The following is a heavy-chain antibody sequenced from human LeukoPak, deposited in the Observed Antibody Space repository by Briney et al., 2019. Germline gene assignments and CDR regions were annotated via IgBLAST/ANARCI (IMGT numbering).Heavy chain of an antibody. V-gene: IGHV4-59*01. CDR3: ARLLDYDNSRDPDTFDI. Sequence: SETLSLTCTVSGGSSSSYYWSWIRKSPGKGLEWIAYMHYSGRTNHNPSLQSRVTISLDTSKNHFSLQLRSVTAADTAVYHCARLLDYDNSRDPDTFDIWGQGTMVTVSS. J-gene: IGHJ3*02. D-gene: IGHD3-22*01. CDR1: GGSSSSYY. CDR2: MHYSGRT.